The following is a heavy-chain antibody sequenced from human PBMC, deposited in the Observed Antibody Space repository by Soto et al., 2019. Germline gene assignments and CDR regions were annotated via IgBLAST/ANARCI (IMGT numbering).Heavy chain of an antibody. J-gene: IGHJ3*02. CDR1: GFTFSTYW. CDR2: INSDGRST. V-gene: IGHV3-74*01. CDR3: VRGVNPFDI. Sequence: EVQLVEFGGGLVQPGGSLRLSCAASGFTFSTYWMHWVRQAPGKGLVWVSRINSDGRSTDYAASVKGRFTISRDNAKNTLYLQMNSLRAEDTAVYYCVRGVNPFDIWCQGTMVTVSS. D-gene: IGHD3-22*01.